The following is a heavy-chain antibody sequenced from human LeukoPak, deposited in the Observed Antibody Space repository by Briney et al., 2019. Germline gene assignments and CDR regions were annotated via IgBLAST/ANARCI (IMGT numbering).Heavy chain of an antibody. D-gene: IGHD5-12*01. V-gene: IGHV1-69*13. Sequence: SVKVSCKASGGTFSSYAISWVRQPPGQGLEWMGVIIPIFGTANYAQKFQGRVTITADESTSTAYMELSSLRSEDTAVYYCATRRGKRGYSGYDLVGFDYWGQGTLVTVSS. J-gene: IGHJ4*02. CDR2: IIPIFGTA. CDR3: ATRRGKRGYSGYDLVGFDY. CDR1: GGTFSSYA.